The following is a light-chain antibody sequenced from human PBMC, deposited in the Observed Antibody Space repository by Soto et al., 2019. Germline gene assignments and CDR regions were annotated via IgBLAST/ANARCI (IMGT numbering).Light chain of an antibody. Sequence: GVSDRFSGSKSGNTASLTISGLQAEDEADYYCSSYTSTSPPVLFGTGTKLTVL. V-gene: IGLV2-14*01. CDR3: SSYTSTSPPVL. J-gene: IGLJ1*01.